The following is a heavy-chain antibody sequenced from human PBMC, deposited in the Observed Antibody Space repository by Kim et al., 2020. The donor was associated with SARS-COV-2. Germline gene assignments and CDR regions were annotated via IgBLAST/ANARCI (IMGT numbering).Heavy chain of an antibody. V-gene: IGHV3-30*18. Sequence: GGSLRLSCAASGFTFSSYGMHWVRQAPGKGLEWVAVISYDGSNKYYADSVKGRFTISRDNSKNTLYLQMNSLRAEDTAVYYCAKDQGYCSSTSCRRYYYYGMDVWGQGTTVTVSS. CDR3: AKDQGYCSSTSCRRYYYYGMDV. J-gene: IGHJ6*02. CDR2: ISYDGSNK. D-gene: IGHD2-2*01. CDR1: GFTFSSYG.